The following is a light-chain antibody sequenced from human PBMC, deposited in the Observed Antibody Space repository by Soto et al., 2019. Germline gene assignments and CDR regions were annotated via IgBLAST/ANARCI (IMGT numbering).Light chain of an antibody. CDR3: QQYGSSMYT. V-gene: IGKV3-20*01. CDR1: QSVSSSY. CDR2: GAS. Sequence: EIVLTQSPGTLSLSPGERATLSCRASQSVSSSYLAWYQQKPGQAPRLLIYGASSRATGIPDRFSGSGSGTDFTLNISRLEHEDIAVYYCQQYGSSMYTFGQGTKLEIK. J-gene: IGKJ2*01.